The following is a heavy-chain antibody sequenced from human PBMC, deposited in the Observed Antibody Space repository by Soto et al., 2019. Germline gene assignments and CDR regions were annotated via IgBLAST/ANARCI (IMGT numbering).Heavy chain of an antibody. V-gene: IGHV3-11*01. Sequence: PGGSLRLCCAASGFTFSDYYMSWIRQAPGKGLEWVSYISSSGSTIYYADSVKGRFTISRDNAKNSLYLQMNSLRAEDTAVYYCARDLEVYDFYYYYGMDVWGQGTTVTVSS. CDR3: ARDLEVYDFYYYYGMDV. CDR2: ISSSGSTI. D-gene: IGHD3-22*01. J-gene: IGHJ6*02. CDR1: GFTFSDYY.